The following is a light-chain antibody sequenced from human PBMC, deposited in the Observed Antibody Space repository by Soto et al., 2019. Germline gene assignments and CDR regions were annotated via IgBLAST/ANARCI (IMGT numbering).Light chain of an antibody. Sequence: QSVLTQPASVSGSPGQSITISCTGTNDDVGGHMYVSWYQHQTGKVPKLIIYETDARPSGVSGRFSGSKSGNTASLTISGVQAEDEAVYYCSAYRRGIIVFGGGTKLTVL. CDR3: SAYRRGIIV. CDR1: NDDVGGHMY. CDR2: ETD. V-gene: IGLV2-14*01. J-gene: IGLJ2*01.